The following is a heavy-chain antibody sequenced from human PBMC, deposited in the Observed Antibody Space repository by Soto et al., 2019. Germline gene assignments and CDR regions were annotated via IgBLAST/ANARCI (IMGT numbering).Heavy chain of an antibody. CDR1: GGSISYEYFH. Sequence: QVQLQQSGPGLVKPSQTLSLTCTVSGGSISYEYFHWTWIRQSPGKGLEWIGYIHYSGSIIYNPSFKSRVTISVDTSKTPFSLQLSSVTAADTAVYFCAREDDGGDRDYYGLDVWGQGTTVTVSS. D-gene: IGHD2-21*02. CDR2: IHYSGSI. V-gene: IGHV4-30-4*08. CDR3: AREDDGGDRDYYGLDV. J-gene: IGHJ6*02.